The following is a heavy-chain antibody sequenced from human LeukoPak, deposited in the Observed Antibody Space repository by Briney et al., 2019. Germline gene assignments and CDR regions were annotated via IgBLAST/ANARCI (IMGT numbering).Heavy chain of an antibody. J-gene: IGHJ6*03. CDR1: GYTFTGYY. D-gene: IGHD1-14*01. CDR3: ARDPHITRSFYYYYYYMDV. V-gene: IGHV1-2*02. Sequence: ASVKVSCKASGYTFTGYYMHWVRQAPGQGLEWMGWINPSSGGTNYAQKFQGRVTMTRDTSISTAYMELSRLRSDDTAVYYCARDPHITRSFYYYYYYMDVWGKGTTVTVSS. CDR2: INPSSGGT.